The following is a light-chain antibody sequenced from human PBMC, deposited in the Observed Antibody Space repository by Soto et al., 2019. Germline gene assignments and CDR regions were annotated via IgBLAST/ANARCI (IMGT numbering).Light chain of an antibody. J-gene: IGLJ1*01. CDR1: SSDVGGYNF. Sequence: QSALTQPASVSGSPGQSITISCTGTSSDVGGYNFVSWYQQHPGKAPKIMIYDVTNRPSGVSNRFSGSKSGNTASLTISGLQAEDEADYYCSSYTSSSTLLFGTGTQLTVL. CDR3: SSYTSSSTLL. V-gene: IGLV2-14*01. CDR2: DVT.